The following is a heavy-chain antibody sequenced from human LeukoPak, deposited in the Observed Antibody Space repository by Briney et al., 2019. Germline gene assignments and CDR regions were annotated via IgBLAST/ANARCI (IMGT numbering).Heavy chain of an antibody. CDR2: ISSSSSTI. CDR3: AREMGIVGA. CDR1: GFTFGSYS. J-gene: IGHJ4*02. V-gene: IGHV3-48*01. Sequence: PGGSLRLSCAASGFTFGSYSMNWVRQAPGKGLEWVSYISSSSSTIYYADSVKGRFTISRDNAKNSLYLQMNGLRAEDTAVYYCAREMGIVGAWGQGTLVTVSS. D-gene: IGHD1-26*01.